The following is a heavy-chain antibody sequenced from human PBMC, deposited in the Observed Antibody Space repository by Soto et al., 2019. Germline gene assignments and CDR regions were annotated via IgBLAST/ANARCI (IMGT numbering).Heavy chain of an antibody. CDR2: ISYDGSNK. V-gene: IGHV3-30*18. CDR1: GFTFSSYG. Sequence: GGSLRLSCAASGFTFSSYGMHWVRQAPGKGLEWVAVISYDGSNKYYADSVKGRFTISRDNSKNTLYLQMNSLRAEDTAVYYCAKDLVVVPAAVPNWFDPWGQGTLVTVSS. CDR3: AKDLVVVPAAVPNWFDP. D-gene: IGHD2-2*01. J-gene: IGHJ5*02.